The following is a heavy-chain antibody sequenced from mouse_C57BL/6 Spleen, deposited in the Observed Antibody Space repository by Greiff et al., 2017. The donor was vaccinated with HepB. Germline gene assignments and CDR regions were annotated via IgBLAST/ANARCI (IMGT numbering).Heavy chain of an antibody. D-gene: IGHD1-1*01. CDR3: ARSTDYYGSSPYSYSMDY. CDR2: IYPRSGNT. Sequence: VQLQQSGAELARPGASVKLSCKASGYTFTSYGISWVKQRTGQGLEWIGEIYPRSGNTYYNEKFKGKATMTADKSASTAYMELRSLPSEESAVYFCARSTDYYGSSPYSYSMDYWGQGTSVTVSS. CDR1: GYTFTSYG. V-gene: IGHV1-81*01. J-gene: IGHJ4*01.